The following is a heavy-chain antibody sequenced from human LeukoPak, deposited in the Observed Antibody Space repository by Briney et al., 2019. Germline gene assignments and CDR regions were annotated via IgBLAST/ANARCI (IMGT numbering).Heavy chain of an antibody. J-gene: IGHJ6*04. D-gene: IGHD2-21*02. CDR2: IYYSGST. CDR1: GVSVSSGSYD. CDR3: ARLASGCGGDCHQVWYYGMDV. Sequence: SETLSLTCTVSGVSVSSGSYDWSWVRQPPGKGLEWIGYIYYSGSTNYNPSLKSRITISVDTSKNQFSLKLSSVTAADTAVYYCARLASGCGGDCHQVWYYGMDVWGKGTTVTVSS. V-gene: IGHV4-61*01.